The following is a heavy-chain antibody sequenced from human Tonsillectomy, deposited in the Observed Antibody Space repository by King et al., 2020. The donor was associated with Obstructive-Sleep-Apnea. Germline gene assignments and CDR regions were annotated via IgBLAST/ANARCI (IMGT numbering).Heavy chain of an antibody. V-gene: IGHV3-23*04. D-gene: IGHD3-9*01. Sequence: VQLVESGGGLVQPGGSLRLSCAASGFTFSSYAMSWVRQAPGKGVEWVSTVSGRSGYTNYGVSVNGRFNISRENSKNTFYLQMNSLRAEDTAVYYCASWPPEGRYFDWSNFDYWGQGTLVTVSS. CDR1: GFTFSSYA. CDR3: ASWPPEGRYFDWSNFDY. J-gene: IGHJ4*02. CDR2: VSGRSGYT.